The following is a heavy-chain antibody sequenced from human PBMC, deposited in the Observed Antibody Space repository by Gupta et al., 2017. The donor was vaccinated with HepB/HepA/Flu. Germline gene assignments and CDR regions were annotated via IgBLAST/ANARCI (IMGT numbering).Heavy chain of an antibody. D-gene: IGHD1-1*01. CDR3: TKGGWNDD. CDR1: GFVFTIHA. J-gene: IGHJ4*02. Sequence: EVQLLESGGGLIQPGGSLRLSCVTSGFVFTIHAMSWVRQAPGKGLEWVSVITATGDATHYADSVKGRFTISKDFSKNTLYLQMNSLGAEDTAVYYCTKGGWNDDWGQGTPVTVSS. V-gene: IGHV3-23*01. CDR2: ITATGDAT.